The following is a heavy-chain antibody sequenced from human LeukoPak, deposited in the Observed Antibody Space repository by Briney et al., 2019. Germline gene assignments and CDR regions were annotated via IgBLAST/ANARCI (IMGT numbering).Heavy chain of an antibody. D-gene: IGHD2-2*01. V-gene: IGHV1-3*01. J-gene: IGHJ5*02. CDR2: INAGNGNT. CDR1: GYTFTSYA. Sequence: KPGASVKVSCKASGYTFTSYAMHWVRQAPGQRLEWMGWINAGNGNTKYSQKFQGRVTITRDTSASTAYMELSSLRSEDTPVYYCARDLPIVVVPAATNWFDPWGQGTLVTVSS. CDR3: ARDLPIVVVPAATNWFDP.